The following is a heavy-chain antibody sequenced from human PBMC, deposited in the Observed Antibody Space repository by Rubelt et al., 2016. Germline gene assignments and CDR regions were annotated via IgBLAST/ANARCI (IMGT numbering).Heavy chain of an antibody. Sequence: QVQLQQWGAGLSKPSETLSLTCAVYGGSFSGYYWSWIRQPPGTGLEWIGEINHSGSTNYNPSLKSRVTISVDTSKNQFSLKLSSVTAADTAVYYCARDARSIVATIGNDAFDIWGQGTMVTVSS. V-gene: IGHV4-34*01. CDR2: INHSGST. CDR1: GGSFSGYY. J-gene: IGHJ3*02. CDR3: ARDARSIVATIGNDAFDI. D-gene: IGHD5-12*01.